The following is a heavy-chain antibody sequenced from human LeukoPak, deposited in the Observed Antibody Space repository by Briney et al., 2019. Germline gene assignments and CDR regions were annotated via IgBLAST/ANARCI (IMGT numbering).Heavy chain of an antibody. Sequence: SETLSLTCTVSGYSISSGYYWGWIRQPPGKGLEWIGYIYYSGSTNYNPSLRSRVTISVDTSKNQFSLKLSSVTAADTAVYYCAREWAGPDYGSGSYFAFDIWGQGTMVTVSS. CDR1: GYSISSGYY. D-gene: IGHD3-10*01. CDR3: AREWAGPDYGSGSYFAFDI. CDR2: IYYSGST. V-gene: IGHV4-61*01. J-gene: IGHJ3*02.